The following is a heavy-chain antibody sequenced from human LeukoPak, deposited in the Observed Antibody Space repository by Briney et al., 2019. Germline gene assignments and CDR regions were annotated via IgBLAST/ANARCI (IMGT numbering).Heavy chain of an antibody. CDR2: IIPIFGTA. D-gene: IGHD4/OR15-4a*01. CDR1: GGTFSSYA. J-gene: IGHJ6*02. CDR3: GGCPYYYYYGMDV. Sequence: SVTVSCTASGGTFSSYAISWVRQAPGQALEWMGGIIPIFGTANYAQKFQGRVTITADESTSTAYMELSSLRSEATAVYYCGGCPYYYYYGMDVWGQGTTVTVSS. V-gene: IGHV1-69*13.